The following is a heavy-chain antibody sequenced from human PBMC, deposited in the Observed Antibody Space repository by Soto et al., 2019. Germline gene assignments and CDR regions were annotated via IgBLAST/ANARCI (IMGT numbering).Heavy chain of an antibody. CDR1: GYTFTSYD. CDR2: MNTNSGNT. CDR3: ARCPGVLLWFGDSKNWFDP. Sequence: QVQLVQSGAEVKKPGASVKVSCKASGYTFTSYDINWVRQATGQGLEWMGWMNTNSGNTGYAQKCQGRVTMTRNTSISKAYMELSSLRSEDTAVYYCARCPGVLLWFGDSKNWFDPWGQGTLVTVSS. D-gene: IGHD3-10*01. J-gene: IGHJ5*02. V-gene: IGHV1-8*01.